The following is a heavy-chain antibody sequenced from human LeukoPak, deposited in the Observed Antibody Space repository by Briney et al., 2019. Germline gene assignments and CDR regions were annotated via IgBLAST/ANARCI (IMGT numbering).Heavy chain of an antibody. CDR3: ARGGGTIFGVVTTHFDY. J-gene: IGHJ4*02. V-gene: IGHV3-21*01. CDR2: ISSSSSYI. CDR1: GFTFSSYS. D-gene: IGHD3-3*01. Sequence: GGSLRLSCAASGFTFSSYSMNWVRQAPGKGLEWVSSISSSSSYIYYADSVKGRFTISRGNAKNSLYLQMNSLRAEDTAVYYCARGGGTIFGVVTTHFDYWGQGTLVTVSS.